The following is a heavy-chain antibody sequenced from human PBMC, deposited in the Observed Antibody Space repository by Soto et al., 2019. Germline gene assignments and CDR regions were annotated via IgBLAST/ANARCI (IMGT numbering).Heavy chain of an antibody. V-gene: IGHV4-31*03. Sequence: SETLSLTCSVSGGSISTVGHYWTWIRQPPGKGLEWIGSIYHTGSTYYSKSLRSRLTMSVDTSKSQFSLRLSPVTAADTALYYCAGSKNRGVSFDYWGQGALVTVSS. CDR3: AGSKNRGVSFDY. J-gene: IGHJ4*02. CDR1: GGSISTVGHY. D-gene: IGHD3-10*01. CDR2: IYHTGST.